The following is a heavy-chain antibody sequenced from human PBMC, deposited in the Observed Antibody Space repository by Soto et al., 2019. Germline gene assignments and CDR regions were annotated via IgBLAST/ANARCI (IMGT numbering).Heavy chain of an antibody. CDR2: INSDGSST. J-gene: IGHJ6*02. Sequence: EVQLVESGGGLVQRGGSLRVSCAASGFTFSRFWMHWVRQAPGMGLVWVSRINSDGSSTNYADSVKGRFTISRDNDKNTLSLQMNSLRVKDTAVYYCARAGGSCSCGSSTHKYFYGMDVWGQGTTVTVSS. V-gene: IGHV3-74*01. CDR1: GFTFSRFW. CDR3: ARAGGSCSCGSSTHKYFYGMDV. D-gene: IGHD2-15*01.